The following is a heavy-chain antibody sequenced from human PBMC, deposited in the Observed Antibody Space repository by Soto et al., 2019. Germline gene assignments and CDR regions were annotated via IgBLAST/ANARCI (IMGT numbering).Heavy chain of an antibody. Sequence: QVQLVQSGAEVKKPGASVKVSCKASGYTFTNYKITWVRKAPGQGLEWMGWISAYNGHTNYAQKFQGIVTMTTDTSASAAYLELRSLRSDDTAVYYCARTTVTSPSDAFDIWGQGTMVTVSS. CDR1: GYTFTNYK. CDR3: ARTTVTSPSDAFDI. J-gene: IGHJ3*02. CDR2: ISAYNGHT. V-gene: IGHV1-18*01. D-gene: IGHD4-17*01.